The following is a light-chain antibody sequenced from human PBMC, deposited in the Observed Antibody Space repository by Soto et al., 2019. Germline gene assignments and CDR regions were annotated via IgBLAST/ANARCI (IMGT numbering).Light chain of an antibody. CDR3: QQRNYWPIT. CDR1: QTVNIY. CDR2: DAS. Sequence: ESVLTQSPGTLSLSPGERATLSCRASQTVNIYLAWYQQKPGQAPRLLIYDASNRATDIPPRFSGSGSGTDFTLTISSLEPEDFAVYYCQQRNYWPITFGQGTRLEI. V-gene: IGKV3-11*01. J-gene: IGKJ5*01.